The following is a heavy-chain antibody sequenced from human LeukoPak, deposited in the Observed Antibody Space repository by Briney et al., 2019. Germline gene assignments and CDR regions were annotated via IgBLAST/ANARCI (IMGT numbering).Heavy chain of an antibody. CDR2: ISGSGGST. CDR1: GFTFSSYA. CDR3: AKDLITMVRGGSFDY. V-gene: IGHV3-23*01. Sequence: PGGSLRLSCAASGFTFSSYAMSWVRQAPGKGLEWVSAISGSGGSTYYADSVKGRFTISRDNSKNTLYLQVNSLRAEDTAVYYCAKDLITMVRGGSFDYWGQGTLVTVSS. J-gene: IGHJ4*02. D-gene: IGHD3-10*01.